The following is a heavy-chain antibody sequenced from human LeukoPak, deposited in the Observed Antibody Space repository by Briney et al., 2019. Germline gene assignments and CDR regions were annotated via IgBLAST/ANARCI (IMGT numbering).Heavy chain of an antibody. D-gene: IGHD3-22*01. V-gene: IGHV3-7*03. J-gene: IGHJ4*02. CDR2: INRDGSER. CDR1: GFTFSNYW. Sequence: GGSLRLSCAASGFTFSNYWMTWVRQAPGKGLEWVANINRDGSERYYVDSVKGRFTISRDDAKSSLYLQMNSLRAEDTAVYYCAKDRMYYYDSSGYPDYWGQGTLVTVSS. CDR3: AKDRMYYYDSSGYPDY.